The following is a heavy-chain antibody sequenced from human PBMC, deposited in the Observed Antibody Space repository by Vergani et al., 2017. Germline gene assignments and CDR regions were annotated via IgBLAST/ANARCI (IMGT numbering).Heavy chain of an antibody. D-gene: IGHD2-15*01. V-gene: IGHV3-30*18. Sequence: QVQLVESGGGVVQPGRSLRLSCAASGFTFSSYGMHWVRQAPGKGLEWVAVISYDGSNKYYADSVKGRFTISRDNSKNTLYLQMNSLRAEDTAIYYCAKDQYCSRGSCYPTPMDVWGQGTTVTVSS. J-gene: IGHJ6*02. CDR1: GFTFSSYG. CDR2: ISYDGSNK. CDR3: AKDQYCSRGSCYPTPMDV.